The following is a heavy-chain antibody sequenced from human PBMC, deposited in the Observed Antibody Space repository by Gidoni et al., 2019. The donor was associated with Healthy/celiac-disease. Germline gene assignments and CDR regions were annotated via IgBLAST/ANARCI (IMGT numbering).Heavy chain of an antibody. CDR3: ARAKEKYSYGFGSFDY. Sequence: QVQLQESGPGLVKPSETLSLTCTVSGGSISSYYWSWIRQPPGKGLEWIVYIYYSGGTNYNPSLKSRVTISVDTSKNQFSLKLSSVTAADTAVYYCARAKEKYSYGFGSFDYWGQGTLVTVSS. CDR1: GGSISSYY. CDR2: IYYSGGT. V-gene: IGHV4-59*01. D-gene: IGHD5-18*01. J-gene: IGHJ4*02.